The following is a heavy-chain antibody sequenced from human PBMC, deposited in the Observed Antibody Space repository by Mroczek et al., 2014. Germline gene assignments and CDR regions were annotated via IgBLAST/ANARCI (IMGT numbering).Heavy chain of an antibody. Sequence: QVQLQESGPGLVKPSETLSLTCTVSGGSISSYYWSWIRQPAGKGLEWIGRIYTSGSTNYNPSLKSRVTMSVDTSKNQFSLKLSSVTAADTAVYYCARDNNCSGGSCYLYGGVLNWFDPWGQGTLVTVSS. D-gene: IGHD2-15*01. CDR2: IYTSGST. CDR1: GGSISSYY. J-gene: IGHJ5*02. V-gene: IGHV4-4*07. CDR3: ARDNNCSGGSCYLYGGVLNWFDP.